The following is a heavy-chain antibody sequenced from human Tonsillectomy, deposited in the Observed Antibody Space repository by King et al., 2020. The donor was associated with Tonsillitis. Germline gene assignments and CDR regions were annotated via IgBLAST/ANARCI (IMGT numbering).Heavy chain of an antibody. J-gene: IGHJ6*02. Sequence: VQLVESGGVVVQPGGSLRLSCAASGFTFDDYTMHWVRQAPGKGLEWVSLISWDGDSTYYADSVKGRFTISRDNSKNSLYLQMNSLRTEHTALYYCVKAPRSTSWVMDVWGQGTTVTVPS. CDR3: VKAPRSTSWVMDV. V-gene: IGHV3-43*01. D-gene: IGHD2-2*01. CDR1: GFTFDDYT. CDR2: ISWDGDST.